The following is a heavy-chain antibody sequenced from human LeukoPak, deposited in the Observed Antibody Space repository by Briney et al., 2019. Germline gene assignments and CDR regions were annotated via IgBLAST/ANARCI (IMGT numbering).Heavy chain of an antibody. CDR2: FDPEDGET. J-gene: IGHJ6*03. CDR3: AGGYCSSTSCYSHFYYYYYMDV. D-gene: IGHD2-2*01. CDR1: GYTLTELS. V-gene: IGHV1-24*01. Sequence: ASVKVSCKVSGYTLTELSMHWVRQAPGKGLEWMGGFDPEDGETIYAQKFQGRVTMTEDTSTDTAYMELSSLRSEDTAVYYCAGGYCSSTSCYSHFYYYYYMDVWGKGTTVTVSS.